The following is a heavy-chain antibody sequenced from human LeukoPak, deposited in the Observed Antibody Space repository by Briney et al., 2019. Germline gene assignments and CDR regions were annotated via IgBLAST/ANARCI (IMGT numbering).Heavy chain of an antibody. CDR2: IKQDGSEK. V-gene: IGHV3-7*03. D-gene: IGHD2-2*02. CDR3: ARDAFVVVPAAIPYYFDY. J-gene: IGHJ4*02. CDR1: GFTFSSYW. Sequence: GGSLRLSCAASGFTFSSYWMSWVRQAPGKGLEWVANIKQDGSEKYYVDSVKGRFTISRDNAKNSLYLQMNSLGAEDTAVYYCARDAFVVVPAAIPYYFDYWGQGTLVTVSS.